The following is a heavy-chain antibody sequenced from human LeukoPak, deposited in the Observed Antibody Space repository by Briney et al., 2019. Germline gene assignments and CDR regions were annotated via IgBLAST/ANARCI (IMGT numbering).Heavy chain of an antibody. CDR1: GFTFSSYA. Sequence: TGGSLRLSCAASGFTFSSYAMTWVRQPPGKGLECVSSISGSGGSTYYPDSVKGRFTISRDNVKNTLSLQMNSLSAEDTAVYYCAKDYMITFGGAIALFDSWGQGTLVTVSS. J-gene: IGHJ4*02. CDR3: AKDYMITFGGAIALFDS. V-gene: IGHV3-23*01. CDR2: ISGSGGST. D-gene: IGHD3-16*02.